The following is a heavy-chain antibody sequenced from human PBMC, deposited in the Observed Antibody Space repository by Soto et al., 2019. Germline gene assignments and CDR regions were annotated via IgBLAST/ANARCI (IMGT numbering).Heavy chain of an antibody. J-gene: IGHJ5*02. Sequence: SETLSLTCAVYGGSFSGYYWSWIRQPPGKGLEWIGEINHSGSTNYNPSLKSRVTISVDTSKNQFSLKLSSVTAADTAVYYCARGSISGITMIVVDLRSKPQRHNWFDPWGQGTLVTVSS. CDR3: ARGSISGITMIVVDLRSKPQRHNWFDP. CDR2: INHSGST. V-gene: IGHV4-34*01. D-gene: IGHD3-22*01. CDR1: GGSFSGYY.